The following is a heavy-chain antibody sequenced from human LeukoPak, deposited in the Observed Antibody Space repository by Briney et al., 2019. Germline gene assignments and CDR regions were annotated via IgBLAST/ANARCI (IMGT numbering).Heavy chain of an antibody. CDR1: GYTFTSYA. Sequence: ASVKVSCKASGYTFTSYAMHWVRQAPGQRIEWMGWINAGNGNTKYSQKFQGRVTITRHTSASTAYMELSSLRSEDTAVYYCARATSSGWSLYYFDYWGQGTLVTVSS. J-gene: IGHJ4*02. D-gene: IGHD6-19*01. CDR3: ARATSSGWSLYYFDY. CDR2: INAGNGNT. V-gene: IGHV1-3*01.